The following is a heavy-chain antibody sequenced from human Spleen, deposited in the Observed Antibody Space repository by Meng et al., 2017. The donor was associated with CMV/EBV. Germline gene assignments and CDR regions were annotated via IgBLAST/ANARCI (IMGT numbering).Heavy chain of an antibody. CDR1: GFTFSSYW. CDR3: AWGWELSRPYYFDY. V-gene: IGHV3-23*01. J-gene: IGHJ4*02. D-gene: IGHD1-26*01. CDR2: ISGSGGST. Sequence: GSLRLSCAASGFTFSSYWMSWVRQAPGKGLEWVSAISGSGGSTYYADSVKGRFTISRDNSKNTLYLQMNSLRAEDTAVYYCAWGWELSRPYYFDYWGQGTLVTVSS.